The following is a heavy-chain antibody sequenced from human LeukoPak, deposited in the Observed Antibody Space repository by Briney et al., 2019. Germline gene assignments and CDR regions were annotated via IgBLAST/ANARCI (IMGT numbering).Heavy chain of an antibody. D-gene: IGHD4-23*01. CDR2: SEPNTRTA. CDR3: ARVGDGGNVANFDY. CDR1: GYTFTTYF. Sequence: ASVKVSCKASGYTFTTYFLHWVRQAPGQGLEWMGTSEPNTRTAHQGLRFRDRVRMTGDMSTSTVYMELSSLRSEDTAVYYCARVGDGGNVANFDYWGQGTLVTVSS. J-gene: IGHJ4*02. V-gene: IGHV1-46*01.